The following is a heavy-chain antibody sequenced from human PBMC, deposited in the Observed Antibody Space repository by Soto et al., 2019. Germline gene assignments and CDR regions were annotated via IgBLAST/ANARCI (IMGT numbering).Heavy chain of an antibody. CDR3: ARDGTGGVVGLNKYYYVDV. Sequence: QVRLVQSGAEVKKPGASVKVSCKASGYTFITHGISWVRQAPGQGLEWMGRIRANTGDTKYAQKFQGRVPLTTDKSTATAYMEMRSLRSDDTAVYYCARDGTGGVVGLNKYYYVDVWGEGTTVTVSS. CDR1: GYTFITHG. CDR2: IRANTGDT. V-gene: IGHV1-18*01. J-gene: IGHJ6*03. D-gene: IGHD2-8*02.